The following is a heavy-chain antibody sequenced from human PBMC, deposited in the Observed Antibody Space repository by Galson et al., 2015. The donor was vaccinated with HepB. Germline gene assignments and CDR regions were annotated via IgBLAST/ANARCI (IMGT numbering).Heavy chain of an antibody. D-gene: IGHD6-19*01. CDR2: INPNSGGT. CDR3: ARERGARIAVAGRVTFWFDP. V-gene: IGHV1-2*06. Sequence: SVKVSCKASGYTFTGYYMHWVRQAPGQGLEWMGRINPNSGGTNYAQKFQGRVTMTRDTSISTAYMELSRLRSDDTAVYYCARERGARIAVAGRVTFWFDPWGQGTLVTVSS. J-gene: IGHJ5*02. CDR1: GYTFTGYY.